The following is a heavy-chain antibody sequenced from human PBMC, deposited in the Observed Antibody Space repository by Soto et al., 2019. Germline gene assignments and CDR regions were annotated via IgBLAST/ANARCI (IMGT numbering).Heavy chain of an antibody. CDR1: GGTFSSYA. CDR3: ARGLVVVPAESSADDYFDY. Sequence: QVQLVQSGVEVKKPGSSVKVSCKASGGTFSSYAISWVRQAPGQGLEWMGGIIPIFGTANYAQKFQGRVTITADESTSTAYMELSSLRSDDTAVYYCARGLVVVPAESSADDYFDYWGQGTLVTVSS. J-gene: IGHJ4*02. D-gene: IGHD2-2*01. V-gene: IGHV1-69*01. CDR2: IIPIFGTA.